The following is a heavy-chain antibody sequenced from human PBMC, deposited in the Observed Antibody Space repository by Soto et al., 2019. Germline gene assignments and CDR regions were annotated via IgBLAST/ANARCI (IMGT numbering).Heavy chain of an antibody. CDR3: ARDRIAAAGTVDY. D-gene: IGHD6-13*01. J-gene: IGHJ4*02. Sequence: EVQLVESGGGLVQPGGSLRLSCAASGFTFSSYWMSWVRQAPGKGLEWVANIKQDGSEKYYVDSVKGRFTISRDNAKNSLYLQMNSLRAEDTVVYYCARDRIAAAGTVDYWGQGTLVTVSS. V-gene: IGHV3-7*05. CDR2: IKQDGSEK. CDR1: GFTFSSYW.